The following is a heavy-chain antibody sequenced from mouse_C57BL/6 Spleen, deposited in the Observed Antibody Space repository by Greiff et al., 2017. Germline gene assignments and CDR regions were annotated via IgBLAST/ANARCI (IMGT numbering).Heavy chain of an antibody. V-gene: IGHV1-59*01. CDR2: IDPSDSYT. CDR3: APSDGYPWFAY. Sequence: QVQLQQPGAELVRPGTSVKLSCKASGYTFTSYWMHWVKQRPGQGLEWIGVIDPSDSYTNYNQKFKGKATLTVDTSSSTAYMQLSSLTSEDSAVYYCAPSDGYPWFAYWGQGTLVTVSA. J-gene: IGHJ3*01. D-gene: IGHD2-3*01. CDR1: GYTFTSYW.